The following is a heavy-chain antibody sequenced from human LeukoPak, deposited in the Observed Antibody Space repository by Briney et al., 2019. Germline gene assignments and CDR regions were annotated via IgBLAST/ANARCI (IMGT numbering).Heavy chain of an antibody. V-gene: IGHV3-21*01. CDR1: GFTFSSYS. CDR2: ISSSSSYI. J-gene: IGHJ3*02. CDR3: ARDLGSSWYGEAFDI. D-gene: IGHD6-13*01. Sequence: PGGSLRLSCAASGFTFSSYSMNWVRQAPGKGLEWVSSISSSSSYIYYADSVKGRFTISRDNAKNSLYLQMNSLRAEDTAVYYCARDLGSSWYGEAFDIWGQGTMVTVSS.